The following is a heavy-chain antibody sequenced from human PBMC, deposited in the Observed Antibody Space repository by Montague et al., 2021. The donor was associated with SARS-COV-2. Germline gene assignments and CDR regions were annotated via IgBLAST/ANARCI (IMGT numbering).Heavy chain of an antibody. CDR1: GFTFSSYA. CDR3: AKETAAIGNPLFDS. CDR2: IVNNGRKS. D-gene: IGHD4-23*01. V-gene: IGHV3-23*01. Sequence: SLRLSCPASGFTFSSYAMSWVRQAPGKGLEWVSGIVNNGRKSFYADSVKGRFVISRDNSDKMVYLQLNSLRAEDTAIYYCAKETAAIGNPLFDSWGQGTLFTFSS. J-gene: IGHJ4*02.